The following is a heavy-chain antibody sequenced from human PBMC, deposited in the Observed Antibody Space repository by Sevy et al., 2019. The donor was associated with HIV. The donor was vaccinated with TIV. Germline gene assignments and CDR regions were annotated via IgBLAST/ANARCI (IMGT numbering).Heavy chain of an antibody. V-gene: IGHV3-30*18. D-gene: IGHD1-26*01. Sequence: GGSLRLSCAASGFIFTNYGMHWVRQAPGKGLEWVAVISHDGSLKYYADSVRGRVTISRDSSKNTVSLQMNSLRFEDTAVYYCAKGSRATHSVFDFWGQGTMVTVSS. J-gene: IGHJ3*01. CDR2: ISHDGSLK. CDR3: AKGSRATHSVFDF. CDR1: GFIFTNYG.